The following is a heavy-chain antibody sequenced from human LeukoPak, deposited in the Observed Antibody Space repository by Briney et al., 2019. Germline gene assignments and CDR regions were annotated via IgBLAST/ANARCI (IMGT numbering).Heavy chain of an antibody. V-gene: IGHV4-59*01. CDR2: IYYSGST. D-gene: IGHD3-10*01. CDR3: ARGPFGELFNFDY. Sequence: PSETLSLTCTVSGGSISSYYWSWIRQPPGKGLEWIGYIYYSGSTNYNPSLKSRVTISVDTSKNQFSLKLSSVTAADTAVYYCARGPFGELFNFDYWGQGTLVTVSS. CDR1: GGSISSYY. J-gene: IGHJ4*02.